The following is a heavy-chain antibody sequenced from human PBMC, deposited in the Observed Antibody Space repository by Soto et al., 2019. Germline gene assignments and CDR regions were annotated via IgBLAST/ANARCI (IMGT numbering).Heavy chain of an antibody. J-gene: IGHJ5*02. CDR3: ARVGSYCSSDSCSSYNWFDT. V-gene: IGHV1-46*01. Sequence: ASVKVSCKASGYTFINYYMHWVRQAPGQGLGWMGIINPSGGSTNYAQKFQGRVTMTRDTSTSTVYMELSSLKSEDTAVYYCARVGSYCSSDSCSSYNWFDTWGQGTLVTVSS. D-gene: IGHD2-2*01. CDR2: INPSGGST. CDR1: GYTFINYY.